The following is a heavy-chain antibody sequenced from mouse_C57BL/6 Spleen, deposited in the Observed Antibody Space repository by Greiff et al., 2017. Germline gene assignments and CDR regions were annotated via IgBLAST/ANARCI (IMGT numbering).Heavy chain of an antibody. D-gene: IGHD2-3*01. CDR2: IYPSDSET. CDR3: ARSMVISAMDY. V-gene: IGHV1-61*01. Sequence: VQLQQPGAELVRPGSSVKLSCKASGYTFTSYWMDWVKQRPGQGLEWIGNIYPSDSETHYNQKFKDKATLTVDKSSNTAYMQLSSLTSEDSAVYYCARSMVISAMDYWGQGTSVTVSS. CDR1: GYTFTSYW. J-gene: IGHJ4*01.